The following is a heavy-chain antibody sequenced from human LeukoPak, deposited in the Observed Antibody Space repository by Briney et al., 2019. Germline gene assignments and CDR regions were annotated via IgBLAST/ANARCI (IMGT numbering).Heavy chain of an antibody. CDR3: ARHSIVGYYYYYYGMDV. Sequence: PSETLSLTCTVSGGSISSYYWSWIRQPPGKGLEWIGYIYYSGSTNYNPSLKSRVTISVDTSKNQFSLKLSSVTAADTAVYYCARHSIVGYYYYYYGMDVRGQGTTVTVSS. D-gene: IGHD2-15*01. J-gene: IGHJ6*02. CDR1: GGSISSYY. V-gene: IGHV4-59*08. CDR2: IYYSGST.